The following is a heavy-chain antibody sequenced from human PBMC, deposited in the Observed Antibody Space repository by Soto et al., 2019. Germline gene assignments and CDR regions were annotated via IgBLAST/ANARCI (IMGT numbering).Heavy chain of an antibody. J-gene: IGHJ4*02. D-gene: IGHD3-22*01. V-gene: IGHV5-51*01. CDR3: ARSYGGEYYDRRNYYYAY. CDR1: GYKFIDYW. CDR2: IYPGDFDI. Sequence: GESLKISCKGSGYKFIDYWIGWVRQVPGKGLEWMGIIYPGDFDIKYSPSFQGQVTISADKSITTAYLQWSSLKASDTAIYYCARSYGGEYYDRRNYYYAYWGQGTLVTVSS.